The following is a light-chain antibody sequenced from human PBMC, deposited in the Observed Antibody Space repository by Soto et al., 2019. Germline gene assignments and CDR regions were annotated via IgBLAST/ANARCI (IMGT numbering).Light chain of an antibody. V-gene: IGLV2-14*01. CDR1: SSDVGGYNY. CDR2: EVS. Sequence: QSALTQPASVSGSPGQSITIPCTGTSSDVGGYNYVSWYQQHPGKAPKLMIYEVSNRPSGVSNRFSGSKSGNTASLTISGLQAEDEADYYCSSYTSSSTLWVFGGGTKVTVL. J-gene: IGLJ3*02. CDR3: SSYTSSSTLWV.